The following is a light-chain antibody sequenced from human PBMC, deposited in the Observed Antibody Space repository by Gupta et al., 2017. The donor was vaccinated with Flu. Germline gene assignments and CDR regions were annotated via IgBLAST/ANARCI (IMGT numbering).Light chain of an antibody. CDR1: QSVSNW. V-gene: IGKV1-5*03. CDR2: KAS. CDR3: QQCNSFSPWT. J-gene: IGKJ1*01. Sequence: DVQMTQSPSTLSASVGDRVTITCRASQSVSNWLAWYQQKPGKAPKLLIYKASNLESGVPSRFSGSGPGTEFTLTISSLQPDDFATDYCQQCNSFSPWTFGQGTKVEI.